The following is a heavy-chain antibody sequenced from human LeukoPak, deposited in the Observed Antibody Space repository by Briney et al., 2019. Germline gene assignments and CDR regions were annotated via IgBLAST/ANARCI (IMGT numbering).Heavy chain of an antibody. CDR1: GFTFSDYF. J-gene: IGHJ4*02. V-gene: IGHV3-11*01. Sequence: GGSLRLSCAASGFTFSDYFMSWIRQAPGKGLEWVSYISTSGSTIYYADSVKGRFTISRANAKNSLYLQMNSLRAEDTALYYCAKAYSYGSPYFDYWGQGTLVTVSS. D-gene: IGHD5-18*01. CDR2: ISTSGSTI. CDR3: AKAYSYGSPYFDY.